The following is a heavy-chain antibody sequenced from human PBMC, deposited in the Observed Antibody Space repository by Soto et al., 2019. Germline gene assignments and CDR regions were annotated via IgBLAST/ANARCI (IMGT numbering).Heavy chain of an antibody. CDR3: KKDRGPYRGSGYDAFDI. Sequence: GGSLRLSCAASGFTVSSNEMSWVRQAPGKGLEWVSSISGGSTYYADSRKGRFTISRDNSKNTLHLQMNSLRAEDTAVYYCKKDRGPYRGSGYDAFDIWGQGTMVTVSS. J-gene: IGHJ3*02. D-gene: IGHD3-22*01. CDR1: GFTVSSNE. V-gene: IGHV3-66*01. CDR2: ISGGST.